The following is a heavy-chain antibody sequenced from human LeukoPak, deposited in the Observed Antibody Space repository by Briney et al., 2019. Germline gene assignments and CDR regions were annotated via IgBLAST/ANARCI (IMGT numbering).Heavy chain of an antibody. Sequence: SETLSLTCAVSDDSFSSHYWTWIRQPPGKGLEWIGYISYIGTTNYNPSLKSRVALSIDTSKNQFSLKLRSVTAADTAVYYCARDLVTVTKGFDIWGQGTMVSVSS. CDR2: ISYIGTT. V-gene: IGHV4-59*11. D-gene: IGHD4-17*01. CDR1: DDSFSSHY. J-gene: IGHJ3*02. CDR3: ARDLVTVTKGFDI.